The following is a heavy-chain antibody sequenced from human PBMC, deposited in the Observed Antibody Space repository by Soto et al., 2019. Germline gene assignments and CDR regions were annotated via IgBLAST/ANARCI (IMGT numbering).Heavy chain of an antibody. CDR2: IYSGGST. V-gene: IGHV3-53*01. CDR1: GFTVSSNY. J-gene: IGHJ6*02. CDR3: ARVPGYSGMDV. Sequence: GGSLRLSCAASGFTVSSNYMSWVRQAPGKGLEWVSVIYSGGSTYYADSVKGRFTISRDNSKNTLYLQVNSLRAEDTAVYYCARVPGYSGMDVCGQGTTVTVSS.